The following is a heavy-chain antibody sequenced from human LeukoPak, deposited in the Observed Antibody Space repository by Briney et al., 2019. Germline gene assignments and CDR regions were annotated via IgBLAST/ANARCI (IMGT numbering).Heavy chain of an antibody. J-gene: IGHJ4*02. CDR3: ARDTNWGLDY. Sequence: LSGGSLRLSCAPSGFTFNSYEMSWVRQDPGEWRGWVSYISSSGGTIYYADSVKGSFSISSDNDKNSLYLQMNSLRAEDTAVYYCARDTNWGLDYWDQGTLVTVSS. CDR1: GFTFNSYE. CDR2: ISSSGGTI. D-gene: IGHD7-27*01. V-gene: IGHV3-48*03.